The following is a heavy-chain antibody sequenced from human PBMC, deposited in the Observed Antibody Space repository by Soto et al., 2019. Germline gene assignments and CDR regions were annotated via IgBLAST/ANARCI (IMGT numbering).Heavy chain of an antibody. CDR1: GGSISSYY. V-gene: IGHV4-59*01. CDR2: VYYSGST. CDR3: ARDRSSGWPTYYYCSTDV. Sequence: NPSETLSLTCTVSGGSISSYYWSWIRQPPGKGLEWIGYVYYSGSTNYNPSLKSRVTISVDTSKNQFSLRLSSVTAADTAVYYCARDRSSGWPTYYYCSTDVWGKGTTVTVSS. D-gene: IGHD6-19*01. J-gene: IGHJ6*03.